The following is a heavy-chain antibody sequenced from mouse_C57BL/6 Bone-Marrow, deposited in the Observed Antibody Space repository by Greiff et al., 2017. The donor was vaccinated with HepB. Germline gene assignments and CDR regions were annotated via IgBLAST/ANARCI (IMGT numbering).Heavy chain of an antibody. CDR2: IRNKANGYTT. Sequence: EVQRVESGGGLVQPGGSLSLSCAASGFTFTDYYMSWVRQPPGKALEWLGFIRNKANGYTTEYSASVKGRFTISRDNSQSILYLQMNALRAEDSATYYCARYTTVVARGYWYFDVWGTGTTVTVSS. J-gene: IGHJ1*03. V-gene: IGHV7-3*01. CDR3: ARYTTVVARGYWYFDV. CDR1: GFTFTDYY. D-gene: IGHD1-1*01.